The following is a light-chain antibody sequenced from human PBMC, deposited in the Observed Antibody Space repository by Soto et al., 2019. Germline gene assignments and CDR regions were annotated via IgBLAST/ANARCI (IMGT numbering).Light chain of an antibody. CDR2: KNN. Sequence: QSVLTQPPSASGTPGQRDSISCSGSASNVGSTYVFWYQQVPGTAPTLLIYKNNQRPSGVSDRFSGSKSGTSASLAISGLRVDDEADYYCASWDNDLNGPIFGGGTKLTVL. J-gene: IGLJ2*01. V-gene: IGLV1-47*01. CDR3: ASWDNDLNGPI. CDR1: ASNVGSTY.